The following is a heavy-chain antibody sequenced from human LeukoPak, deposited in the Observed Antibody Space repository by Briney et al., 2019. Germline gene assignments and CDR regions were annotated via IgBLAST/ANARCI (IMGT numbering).Heavy chain of an antibody. CDR2: IYYSGST. V-gene: IGHV4-39*01. Sequence: SETLSLTCTVSGGSISSSSYYWGWIRQPPGKGLEWIGRIYYSGSTYYNPPLKSRATISVDTSKNQFSLKLSSVTAADTAVYYCARQGYSSSWTFDYWGQGTLVTVSS. J-gene: IGHJ4*02. CDR1: GGSISSSSYY. D-gene: IGHD6-13*01. CDR3: ARQGYSSSWTFDY.